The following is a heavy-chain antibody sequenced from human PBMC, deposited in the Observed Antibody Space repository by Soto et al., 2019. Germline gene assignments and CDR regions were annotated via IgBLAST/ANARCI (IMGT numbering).Heavy chain of an antibody. CDR1: GGSFSGYY. V-gene: IGHV4-34*01. D-gene: IGHD6-19*01. CDR2: INHSGST. Sequence: PSETLSLTCAVYGGSFSGYYWSWIRQPPGKGLEWIGEINHSGSTNYNPSLKSRVTISVDTSKNQFSLKLSSVTAADTAVYYCARGVQWLVYYFDYWGQGTLVTVSS. CDR3: ARGVQWLVYYFDY. J-gene: IGHJ4*02.